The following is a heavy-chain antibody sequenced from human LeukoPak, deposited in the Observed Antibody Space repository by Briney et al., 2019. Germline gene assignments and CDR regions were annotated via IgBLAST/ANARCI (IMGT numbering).Heavy chain of an antibody. CDR3: ARAYFYDSSATPDY. D-gene: IGHD3-22*01. CDR1: GFTFSSYW. V-gene: IGHV3-7*01. J-gene: IGHJ4*02. CDR2: IKQDGSEK. Sequence: PGGSLRLSCAASGFTFSSYWMSWVRQAPGKGLEWVANIKQDGSEKYYVDSVKGRFTISRDNSKNTLYLQMSSLRAEDTAVYYCARAYFYDSSATPDYWGQGTLVTVSS.